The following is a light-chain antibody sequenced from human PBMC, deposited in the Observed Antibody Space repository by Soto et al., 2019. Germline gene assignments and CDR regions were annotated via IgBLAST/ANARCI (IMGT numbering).Light chain of an antibody. J-gene: IGKJ5*01. CDR3: QQRSNWPT. Sequence: EIVWTQSPATLYLSPGERATLSCSASQSGTSYLAWYHQKPGQAPRLLIYDASNRATGIPARFSGSGSGTDFTLNISSIEPEDCAVYYCQQRSNWPTFGQGTRLEIK. V-gene: IGKV3-11*01. CDR2: DAS. CDR1: QSGTSY.